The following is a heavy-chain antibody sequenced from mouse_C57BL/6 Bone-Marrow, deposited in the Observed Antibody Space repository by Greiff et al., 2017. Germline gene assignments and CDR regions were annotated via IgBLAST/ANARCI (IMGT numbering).Heavy chain of an antibody. J-gene: IGHJ1*03. CDR2: IDPENGDT. CDR3: TTGEYYGNYDWYFDV. V-gene: IGHV14-4*01. CDR1: GFNIKDDY. Sequence: EVQLKQSGAELVRPGASVKLSCTASGFNIKDDYMHWVKQRPEQGLEWIGWIDPENGDTEYASKFQGKATITADTSSNTAYLQLSSLTSEDTAVYYCTTGEYYGNYDWYFDVWGTGTTVTVSS. D-gene: IGHD2-1*01.